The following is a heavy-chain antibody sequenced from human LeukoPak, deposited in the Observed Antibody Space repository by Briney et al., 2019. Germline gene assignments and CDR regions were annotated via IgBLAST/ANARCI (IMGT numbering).Heavy chain of an antibody. D-gene: IGHD2-21*01. CDR2: INISGIT. J-gene: IGHJ5*02. V-gene: IGHV4-61*02. CDR3: AREFRIRLDP. CDR1: GGSNSSGSYY. Sequence: PSETLSLXCTVSGGSNSSGSYYWSWSRQPAGKGLEWIGRINISGITNYNPSLKSRATISVDTSKNQFSLKLSSVTAADTAVYYCAREFRIRLDPWGQGTLVTVSS.